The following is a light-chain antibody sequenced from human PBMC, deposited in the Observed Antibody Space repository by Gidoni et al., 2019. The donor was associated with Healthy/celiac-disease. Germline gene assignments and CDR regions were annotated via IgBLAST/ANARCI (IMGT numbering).Light chain of an antibody. CDR3: QQYYNSYT. Sequence: DIVMTQSPDSLAVSLVERATLNCKSSQSVLYSSNNKNYLAWYQQKPGQPPKLLIYWASTRESGVPDRFSGSGSGTDFTLTISSLQAEDVAVYYCQQYYNSYTFGQGTKLEIK. CDR2: WAS. CDR1: QSVLYSSNNKNY. V-gene: IGKV4-1*01. J-gene: IGKJ2*01.